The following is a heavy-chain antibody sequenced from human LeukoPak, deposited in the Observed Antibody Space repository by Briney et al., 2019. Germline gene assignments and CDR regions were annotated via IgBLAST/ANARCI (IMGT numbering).Heavy chain of an antibody. V-gene: IGHV3-23*01. CDR1: GFTFDSHA. CDR2: ISGSGDHT. D-gene: IGHD3-9*01. CDR3: AKVSYYDILTGPTYMDV. Sequence: GGSLRLSCAASGFTFDSHAMSWVRQAPGKGLEWVSTISGSGDHTYYADSVKGRFTISRDNPKNTLYLQMNSLRADDTAIYDCAKVSYYDILTGPTYMDVWGTGTTVTVSS. J-gene: IGHJ6*03.